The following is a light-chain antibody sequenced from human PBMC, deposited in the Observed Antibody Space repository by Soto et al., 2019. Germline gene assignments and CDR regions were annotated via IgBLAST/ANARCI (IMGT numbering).Light chain of an antibody. V-gene: IGKV3D-20*02. CDR2: GAS. Sequence: EIVMTQSPATLSVSPGERVPLSCRASQSVSSSYLAWYQQRPGQAPTLLISGASTRAAGIPARFSGSGSGTDFTLTISRLEPEDFAVYYCLQRSSWPITFGQGTRLEIK. CDR3: LQRSSWPIT. J-gene: IGKJ5*01. CDR1: QSVSSSY.